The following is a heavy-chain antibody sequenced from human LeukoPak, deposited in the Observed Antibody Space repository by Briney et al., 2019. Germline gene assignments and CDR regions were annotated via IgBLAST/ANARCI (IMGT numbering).Heavy chain of an antibody. CDR3: ARDLYRIVVVPHYFDY. D-gene: IGHD3-22*01. Sequence: GGSLRLSCAASGFTFSSYAMSWVRQAPGKGLEWVSGISGSGGSTYYADSVKGRFTISRDNSKNTLYLQMNSLRAEDTAVYYCARDLYRIVVVPHYFDYWGQGTLVTVSS. CDR1: GFTFSSYA. V-gene: IGHV3-23*01. J-gene: IGHJ4*02. CDR2: ISGSGGST.